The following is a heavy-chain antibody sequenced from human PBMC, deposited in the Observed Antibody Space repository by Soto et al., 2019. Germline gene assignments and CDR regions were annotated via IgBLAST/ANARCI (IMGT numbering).Heavy chain of an antibody. V-gene: IGHV1-3*01. J-gene: IGHJ4*02. CDR1: GYTFTSYA. CDR2: INAGNGNT. CDR3: ARSIVVVTAADY. Sequence: QVQLVQSGAEVKKPGASVKVSCKASGYTFTSYAMHWVRQAPGQRLEWMGWINAGNGNTKYSQKFQGRVTITRDTSASTANKELSSLRAEDTAVYYCARSIVVVTAADYWGQGTLVTVSS. D-gene: IGHD2-21*02.